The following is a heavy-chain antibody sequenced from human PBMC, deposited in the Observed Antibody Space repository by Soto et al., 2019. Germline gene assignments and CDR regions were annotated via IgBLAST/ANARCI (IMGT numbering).Heavy chain of an antibody. CDR3: ARVENRDGYNLGWYFDY. Sequence: HPGGSLRLSCAASGFTFSSYAMHWVRQAPGKGLEWVAVISYDGSNKYYADSVKGRFTISGDNSKNTLYLQMNSLRAEDTAVYYCARVENRDGYNLGWYFDYWGQGTPVTVSS. D-gene: IGHD5-12*01. CDR1: GFTFSSYA. J-gene: IGHJ4*02. CDR2: ISYDGSNK. V-gene: IGHV3-30-3*01.